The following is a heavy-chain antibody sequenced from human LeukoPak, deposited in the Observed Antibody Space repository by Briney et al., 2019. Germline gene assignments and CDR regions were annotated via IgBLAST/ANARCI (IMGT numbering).Heavy chain of an antibody. CDR1: GGSISSGGYY. V-gene: IGHV4-31*03. Sequence: SQTLSLTCTVSGGSISSGGYYWSSIRQHPGKGREWIGYIYYSGSTYYNPSLKSRDTISVSTSKTQYSLKLRSMTAADTAVYYCAREIGDSSGYRCIDYWGQGTLVTVSS. D-gene: IGHD5-18*01. CDR2: IYYSGST. CDR3: AREIGDSSGYRCIDY. J-gene: IGHJ4*02.